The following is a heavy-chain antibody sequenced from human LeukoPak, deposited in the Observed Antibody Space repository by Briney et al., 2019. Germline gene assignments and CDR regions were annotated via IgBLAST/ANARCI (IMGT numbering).Heavy chain of an antibody. CDR2: IIPILGIA. V-gene: IGHV1-69*04. J-gene: IGHJ4*02. CDR1: GGTFSSYA. Sequence: SVKVSCKASGGTFSSYAISWVRQAPGQGLEWMGRIIPILGIANYAQKFQGRVTITADKSTSTAYMELSSLRSEDTAVYYCARDDSYGPPLDYWGQGTLVTVSS. CDR3: ARDDSYGPPLDY. D-gene: IGHD5-18*01.